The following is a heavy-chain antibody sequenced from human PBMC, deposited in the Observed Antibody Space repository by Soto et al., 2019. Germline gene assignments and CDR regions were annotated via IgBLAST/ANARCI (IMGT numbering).Heavy chain of an antibody. V-gene: IGHV3-23*01. J-gene: IGHJ4*02. Sequence: GGSLRLSCAASGFTFSSYAMSWVRQAPGKGLEWVSAISGSGGSTYYADSVKGRFTISRDNSKNTLYLQMNSLRAEDTAVYYCAKDPNHYYGSGTDYWGQGTLVTVS. CDR1: GFTFSSYA. CDR3: AKDPNHYYGSGTDY. D-gene: IGHD3-10*01. CDR2: ISGSGGST.